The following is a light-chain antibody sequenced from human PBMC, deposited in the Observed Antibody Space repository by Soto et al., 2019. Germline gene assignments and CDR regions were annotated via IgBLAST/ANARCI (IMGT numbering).Light chain of an antibody. CDR2: DAY. Sequence: RVIKNIRSWLAWYQQKPGKAPKLLIYDAYSLESGVPSRFSFCRSGTEFDLGIRSRHPEEIATPICQRPCTVPGTLGGGTKVDIK. CDR1: KNIRSW. V-gene: IGKV1-5*01. J-gene: IGKJ4*01. CDR3: QRPCTVPGT.